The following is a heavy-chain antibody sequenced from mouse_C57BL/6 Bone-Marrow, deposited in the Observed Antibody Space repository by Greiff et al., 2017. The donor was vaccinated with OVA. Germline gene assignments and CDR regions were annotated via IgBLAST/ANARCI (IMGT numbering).Heavy chain of an antibody. CDR3: ASLLLRYRFAY. Sequence: EVKLMESGGDLVKPGGSLKLSCAASGFTFSSYGMSWVRQTPDKRLEWVATISSGGSYTYYPDSVKGRFTISSDNAKNTLYLQMSSLKSEDTAMYNCASLLLRYRFAYWGQGTLVTVSA. CDR2: ISSGGSYT. V-gene: IGHV5-6*01. D-gene: IGHD1-1*01. J-gene: IGHJ3*01. CDR1: GFTFSSYG.